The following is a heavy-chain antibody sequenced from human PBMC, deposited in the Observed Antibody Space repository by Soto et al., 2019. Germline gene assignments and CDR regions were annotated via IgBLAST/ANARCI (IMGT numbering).Heavy chain of an antibody. J-gene: IGHJ4*02. CDR1: GGTFSSYA. Sequence: QAQLVQSGAEVKKPGSSVKVSCKASGGTFSSYAISWVRQAPGQGLEWMGGIIPIFGTANYAQKFQGRVTITADESTSTAYMELSSLRSEDTAVYYCARDRSPNGPYYFDYWGQGTLVTVSS. CDR2: IIPIFGTA. V-gene: IGHV1-69*01. CDR3: ARDRSPNGPYYFDY.